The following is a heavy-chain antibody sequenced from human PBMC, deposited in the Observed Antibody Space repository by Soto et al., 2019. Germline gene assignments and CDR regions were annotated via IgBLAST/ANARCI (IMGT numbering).Heavy chain of an antibody. Sequence: EVQLLESGGGLVQPGGSLRLSCAASGFTFSSYDMSWVRQAPGKGLVWVSAITGSGGSTYYADSVKGRFTISRDNSKNTLYLQMNSLRADDTAAYYCAKGRPINCVGMCSNWFDPWGQGTLVTVSS. D-gene: IGHD1-1*01. J-gene: IGHJ5*02. CDR2: ITGSGGST. CDR1: GFTFSSYD. CDR3: AKGRPINCVGMCSNWFDP. V-gene: IGHV3-23*01.